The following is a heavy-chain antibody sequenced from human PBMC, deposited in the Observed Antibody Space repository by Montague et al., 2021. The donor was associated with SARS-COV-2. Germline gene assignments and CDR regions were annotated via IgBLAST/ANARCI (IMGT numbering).Heavy chain of an antibody. CDR1: GFIFSSYG. J-gene: IGHJ4*02. D-gene: IGHD1-26*01. Sequence: SLRLSCSASGFIFSSYGMHWVRQAPGKGLEWVAPIWYDGSSETYVAYVKGRFTISRDNFKNTLYLQMNSLRAADKAIYYCAGGSVGGYYFDYWGQGTLVTVSS. V-gene: IGHV3-33*01. CDR3: AGGSVGGYYFDY. CDR2: IWYDGSSE.